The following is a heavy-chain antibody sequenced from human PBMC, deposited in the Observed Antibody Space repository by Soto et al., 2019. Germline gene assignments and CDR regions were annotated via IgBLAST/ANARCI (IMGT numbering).Heavy chain of an antibody. V-gene: IGHV1-69*12. J-gene: IGHJ2*01. Sequence: QVQLVQSGAEVKKPGSSVKVSCKASGGTFSNYPVSWVRQAPGQGLEWMGVIIPLFGTVNYAEKFQGRLTITADESPTTAYMELSSLRSEDTAVYYCARGNHRWLQLWYFDLWGRGTLVTVSS. D-gene: IGHD5-12*01. CDR2: IIPLFGTV. CDR3: ARGNHRWLQLWYFDL. CDR1: GGTFSNYP.